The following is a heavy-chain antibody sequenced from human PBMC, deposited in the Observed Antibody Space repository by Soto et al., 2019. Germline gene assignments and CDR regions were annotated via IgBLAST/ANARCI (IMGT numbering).Heavy chain of an antibody. J-gene: IGHJ5*02. CDR1: GFSLSTSGVG. D-gene: IGHD1-26*01. Sequence: QITLKESGPTLVKPTQTLTLTCTFSGFSLSTSGVGVGWIRQPPGKALEWLALIYWDDDKRYSPSLKSRLTITKDTSTNQVVLTMPNMDPVDTATYYCAHVSQSELFDPWGQGTLVTVSS. V-gene: IGHV2-5*02. CDR2: IYWDDDK. CDR3: AHVSQSELFDP.